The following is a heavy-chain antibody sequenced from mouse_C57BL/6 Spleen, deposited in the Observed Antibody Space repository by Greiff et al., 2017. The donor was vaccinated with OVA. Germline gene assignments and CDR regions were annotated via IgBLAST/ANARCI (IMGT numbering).Heavy chain of an antibody. Sequence: VQLQQPGAELVRPGSSVKLSCKASGYTFTSYWMHWVKQRPGHGLEWIGNIYPSDSDTHYTHKFKDKATLTVDTSSSTAYMQLSRLTSEDSAVYDCARSWGGRDYYYALDYWGQGTSVTVSS. CDR3: ARSWGGRDYYYALDY. V-gene: IGHV1-61*01. CDR2: IYPSDSDT. CDR1: GYTFTSYW. J-gene: IGHJ4*01.